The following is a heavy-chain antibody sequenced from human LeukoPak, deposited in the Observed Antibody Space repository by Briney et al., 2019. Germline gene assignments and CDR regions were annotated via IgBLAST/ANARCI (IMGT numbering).Heavy chain of an antibody. J-gene: IGHJ4*02. CDR2: INQDGSEK. CDR3: AKDPSSSGYYRIDY. V-gene: IGHV3-7*03. CDR1: GFTFITYW. D-gene: IGHD3-22*01. Sequence: GGSLRLSCAASGFTFITYWMTWVRQAPGKGLEWVANINQDGSEKYYVDSVKGRFTISRDNSRNTLYLQMNSLRAEDTAVYYCAKDPSSSGYYRIDYWGQGTLVTVSS.